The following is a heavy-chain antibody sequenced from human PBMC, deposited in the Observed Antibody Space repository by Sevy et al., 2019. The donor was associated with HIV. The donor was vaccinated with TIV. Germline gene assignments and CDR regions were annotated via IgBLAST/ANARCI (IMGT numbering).Heavy chain of an antibody. J-gene: IGHJ4*02. D-gene: IGHD6-13*01. V-gene: IGHV3-7*03. CDR3: AKDAHSSSWYERDY. Sequence: GGSLRLSCAASGFTFNNYWMTWVRQAPGKGLEWVANIKQDGSDKYYMESVKGRFNISRDNTKNTLYLQMNSLRAEDTAVYYCAKDAHSSSWYERDYWGQGTLVTVSS. CDR2: IKQDGSDK. CDR1: GFTFNNYW.